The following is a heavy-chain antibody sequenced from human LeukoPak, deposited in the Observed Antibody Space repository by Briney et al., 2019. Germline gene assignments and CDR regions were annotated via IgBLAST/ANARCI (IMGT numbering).Heavy chain of an antibody. CDR1: GVPMYSYY. J-gene: IGHJ4*02. D-gene: IGHD6-13*01. CDR3: ATYKQELGFDS. Sequence: SETLSLTCTVSGVPMYSYYWTCRRQPAGRGLEWIGRTYTDGSTNYNPSLKSRVTMSVDTSKKEFSLKLNSVTAADTAIYYCATYKQELGFDSWGQGTLVTVSS. V-gene: IGHV4-4*07. CDR2: TYTDGST.